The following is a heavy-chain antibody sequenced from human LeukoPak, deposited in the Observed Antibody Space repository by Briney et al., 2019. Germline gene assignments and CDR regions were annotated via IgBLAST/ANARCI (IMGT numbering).Heavy chain of an antibody. V-gene: IGHV4-30-4*08. J-gene: IGHJ4*02. CDR3: AREGSTGPAAPFDY. D-gene: IGHD2-2*01. Sequence: SETLSLTCTVSGGPISSGDYYWSWIRQPPGKGLEWIGYIYYSGSTYYNPSLKSRVTISVDTSKNQFSLKLSSVTAADTAVYYCAREGSTGPAAPFDYWGQGTLVTVSS. CDR2: IYYSGST. CDR1: GGPISSGDYY.